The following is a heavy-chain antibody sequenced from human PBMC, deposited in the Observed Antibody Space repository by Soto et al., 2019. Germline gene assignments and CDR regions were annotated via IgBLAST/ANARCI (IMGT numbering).Heavy chain of an antibody. V-gene: IGHV4-38-2*01. J-gene: IGHJ6*02. CDR1: GYSISSGNY. D-gene: IGHD2-2*01. CDR3: RSSTSCYDESCVDV. Sequence: PSETLSLTCAVSGYSISSGNYWAWIRQPPGRGLEWIGSLYHIGSTHYNTSLKSRVTISVDTSKNHFSLELSSVTAADTAIYYRRSSTSCYDESCVDVWGQGTMVTVSS. CDR2: LYHIGST.